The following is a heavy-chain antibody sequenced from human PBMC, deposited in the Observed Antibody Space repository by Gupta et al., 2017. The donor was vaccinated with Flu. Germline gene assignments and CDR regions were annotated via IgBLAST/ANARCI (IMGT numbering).Heavy chain of an antibody. CDR2: VSGSGGDT. CDR3: AKAHFDWLLRRERAYQGTDFDH. V-gene: IGHV3-23*01. CDR1: GFRFRRYV. Sequence: EVQLLESGGALVQPGGSLRVSCAASGFRFRRYVMSWVRQAPGKGLEWVSAVSGSGGDTYYAGSVKGRFTISRDNSKNMLYLQMNSLRAGDTAVYYCAKAHFDWLLRRERAYQGTDFDHWGQGTLVTVSS. D-gene: IGHD3-9*01. J-gene: IGHJ4*02.